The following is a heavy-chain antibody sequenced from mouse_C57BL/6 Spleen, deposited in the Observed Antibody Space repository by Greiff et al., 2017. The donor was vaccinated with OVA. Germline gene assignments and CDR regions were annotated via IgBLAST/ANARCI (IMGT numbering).Heavy chain of an antibody. CDR2: IWSGGST. J-gene: IGHJ4*01. Sequence: QVQLKESGPGLVQPSQSLSITCTVSGFSLTSYGVHWVRQSPGKGLEWLGVIWSGGSTDYNAAFISRLSISKDNSKSQVFFKMNSLQADDTAIYYCARGDYGYERAMDYWGQGTSVTVSS. D-gene: IGHD2-2*01. CDR1: GFSLTSYG. V-gene: IGHV2-2*01. CDR3: ARGDYGYERAMDY.